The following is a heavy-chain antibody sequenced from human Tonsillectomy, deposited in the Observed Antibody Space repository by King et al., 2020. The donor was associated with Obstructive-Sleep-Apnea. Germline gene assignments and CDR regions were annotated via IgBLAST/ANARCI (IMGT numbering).Heavy chain of an antibody. D-gene: IGHD3-22*01. J-gene: IGHJ5*02. V-gene: IGHV5-51*01. CDR3: VRRGKVYYDSSGYYSAGSWFDP. CDR1: GYSFTSYW. CDR2: IYPGDSDT. Sequence: QLVQSGAEVKKPGESLKISCKGSGYSFTSYWIGWVRQMPGKGLEWMGIIYPGDSDTRYSPSFQGQVTISADKSISTAYLQWSSLKASDTAMYYCVRRGKVYYDSSGYYSAGSWFDPWGQGTLVTVSS.